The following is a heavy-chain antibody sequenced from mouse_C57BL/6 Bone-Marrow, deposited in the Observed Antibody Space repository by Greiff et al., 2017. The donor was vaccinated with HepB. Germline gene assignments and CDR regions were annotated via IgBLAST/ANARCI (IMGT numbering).Heavy chain of an antibody. CDR3: ARIYGSSYGYFDV. CDR2: IDPANGNT. CDR1: GFNIKNTY. J-gene: IGHJ1*03. D-gene: IGHD1-1*01. V-gene: IGHV14-3*01. Sequence: EVQRVESVAELVRPGASVKLSCTASGFNIKNTYMHWVKQRPEQGLEWIGRIDPANGNTKYAPKFQGKATITADTSSNTAYLQLSSLTSEDTAIYYCARIYGSSYGYFDVWGTGTTVTVSS.